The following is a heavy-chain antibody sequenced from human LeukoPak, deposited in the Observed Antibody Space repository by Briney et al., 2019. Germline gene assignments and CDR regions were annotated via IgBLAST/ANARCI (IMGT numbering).Heavy chain of an antibody. V-gene: IGHV3-7*01. D-gene: IGHD6-6*01. CDR1: GFTFSSYW. CDR2: IKQDGSEK. Sequence: PGGSLRLSCAASGFTFSSYWMSWVRQAPGKGLEWVANIKQDGSEKYYVDSVKGRFTISRDNAKNSLYLQMNSLRAEDTAVYYCARDPYRVAARGCDYWGQGTLVTVSS. J-gene: IGHJ4*02. CDR3: ARDPYRVAARGCDY.